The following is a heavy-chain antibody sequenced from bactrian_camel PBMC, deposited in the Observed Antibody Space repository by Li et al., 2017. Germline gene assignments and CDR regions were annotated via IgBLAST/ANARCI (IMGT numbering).Heavy chain of an antibody. Sequence: HVQLVESGGGSVQIGGSLTLACAASRGFDDADAEWGWFRQAPGAQCEMVASISPDGKEYYSDSVKGRFTISKDNPKNTLYLQMNSLKPEDTAVYLCAATFYRDLCARYRSAYNYWGQGTQVTVS. V-gene: IGHV3S53*01. CDR3: AATFYRDLCARYRSAYNY. CDR2: ISPDGKE. D-gene: IGHD2*01. CDR1: RGFDDADAE. J-gene: IGHJ4*01.